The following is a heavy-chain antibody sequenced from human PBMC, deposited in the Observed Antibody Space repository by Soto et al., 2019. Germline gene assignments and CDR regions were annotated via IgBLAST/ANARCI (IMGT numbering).Heavy chain of an antibody. CDR2: IYYSGST. Sequence: QVQLQESGPGLVKPSETLSLTCTVSGGSVSSGSYYWSWIRQPPGKGLEWIGYIYYSGSTNYNPSLKIRVTISVDTSKNQFSLKLGSVTAADAAVYYCARDLDYSKSLGANGMVVWVQGTTVVVSS. J-gene: IGHJ6*02. V-gene: IGHV4-61*01. CDR3: ARDLDYSKSLGANGMVV. CDR1: GGSVSSGSYY. D-gene: IGHD4-4*01.